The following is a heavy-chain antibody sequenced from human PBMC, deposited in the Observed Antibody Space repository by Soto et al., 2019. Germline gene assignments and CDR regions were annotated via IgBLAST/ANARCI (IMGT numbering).Heavy chain of an antibody. Sequence: GASVKVSCKASGGTFSSYAISWVRQAPGQGLEWMGGIIPIFGTANYAQKFQGRVTITADESTSTAYMELSSLRSEDTAVYYCARGGYDYVWGSYFAYWGQGTLVTVSS. CDR1: GGTFSSYA. J-gene: IGHJ4*02. CDR2: IIPIFGTA. V-gene: IGHV1-69*13. D-gene: IGHD3-16*01. CDR3: ARGGYDYVWGSYFAY.